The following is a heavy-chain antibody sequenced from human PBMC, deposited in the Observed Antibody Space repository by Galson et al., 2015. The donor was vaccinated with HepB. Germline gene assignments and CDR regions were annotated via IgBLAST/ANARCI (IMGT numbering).Heavy chain of an antibody. CDR1: GFTFSDHY. CDR2: IRDKPNSYTT. J-gene: IGHJ4*02. V-gene: IGHV3-72*01. Sequence: SLRLSCAASGFTFSDHYMDWVRQAPGKGLEWVGRIRDKPNSYTTEYAASVKGRFTISRDDSKNSLYLQMNSLITEDTAVYYCARTKLTVRGVLDFWGQGTLVTVSS. CDR3: ARTKLTVRGVLDF. D-gene: IGHD3-10*01.